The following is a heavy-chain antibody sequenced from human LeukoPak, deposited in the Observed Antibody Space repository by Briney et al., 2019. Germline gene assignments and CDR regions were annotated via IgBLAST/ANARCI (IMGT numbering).Heavy chain of an antibody. CDR3: ARDLCSGGSCYSFDY. D-gene: IGHD2-15*01. J-gene: IGHJ4*02. V-gene: IGHV3-30-3*01. Sequence: QPGGSLRLSCAASGFTFSSYAMHWVRQAPGKGLEWVAVISYDGSNRYYADSVKGRFTISRDNSKNTLYLQMNSLRAEDTAVYYCARDLCSGGSCYSFDYWGQGTLVTVSS. CDR1: GFTFSSYA. CDR2: ISYDGSNR.